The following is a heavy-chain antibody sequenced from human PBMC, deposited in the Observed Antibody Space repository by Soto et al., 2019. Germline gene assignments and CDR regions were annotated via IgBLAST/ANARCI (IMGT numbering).Heavy chain of an antibody. CDR1: GYTFSTYP. D-gene: IGHD6-13*01. J-gene: IGHJ4*02. Sequence: QVQLVQSGAEVKKPGASVTVSCKTSGYTFSTYPISWVRQAPGQELEWVGWISTYNGKTNYGQKFQGRVTITTDTSASTAYMNLRNLRSDDTAVYYCARDRVEAALGTFDQWGQGTLVTVSS. V-gene: IGHV1-18*01. CDR2: ISTYNGKT. CDR3: ARDRVEAALGTFDQ.